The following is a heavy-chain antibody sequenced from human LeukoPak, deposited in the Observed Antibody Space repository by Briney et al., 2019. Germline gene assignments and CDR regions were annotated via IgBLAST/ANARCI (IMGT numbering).Heavy chain of an antibody. Sequence: ASVKVSCKASGGTFSSYVISWVRQAPGQGLEWMGGIIPYLWYNKLRTEVTGLSADESTSTVYMDLRRLTYEDTAIYYCARVKESAPVAAAIPYFFDRWGQGTLVTVSS. D-gene: IGHD2-2*01. CDR1: GGTFSSYV. CDR3: ARVKESAPVAAAIPYFFDR. CDR2: IIPYLWYN. V-gene: IGHV1-69*01. J-gene: IGHJ4*02.